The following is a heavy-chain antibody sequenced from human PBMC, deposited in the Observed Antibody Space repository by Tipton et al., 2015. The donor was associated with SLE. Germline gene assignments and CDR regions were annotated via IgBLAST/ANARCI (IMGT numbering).Heavy chain of an antibody. CDR2: IYSSGYT. D-gene: IGHD1-7*01. V-gene: IGHV4-39*07. Sequence: TLSLTCTVSGGSITSSSYYWVWIRQPPGKGLEWIGSIYSSGYTYYNPSLKSRISISVDTSKSQFSLILNSLTAADTAVYYCARRYNWNYKDYFDYWGQGTPVTVSS. CDR3: ARRYNWNYKDYFDY. J-gene: IGHJ4*02. CDR1: GGSITSSSYY.